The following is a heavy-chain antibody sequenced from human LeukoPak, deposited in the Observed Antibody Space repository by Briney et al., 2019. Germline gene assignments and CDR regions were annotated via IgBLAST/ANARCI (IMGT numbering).Heavy chain of an antibody. Sequence: GGSLRLPWAAPGFTFINYEINWVGRVPGKGLEWVSYISSSGSTIYYADSVKGRFTISRDNAKNSLFLQMNTLRAEDTAVYYCAREDASAFDIWGQGTMVSVSS. CDR3: AREDASAFDI. CDR1: GFTFINYE. V-gene: IGHV3-48*03. CDR2: ISSSGSTI. J-gene: IGHJ3*02.